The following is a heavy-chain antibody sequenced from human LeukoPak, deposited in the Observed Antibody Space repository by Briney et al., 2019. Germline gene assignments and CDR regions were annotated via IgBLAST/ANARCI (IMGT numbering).Heavy chain of an antibody. J-gene: IGHJ4*02. CDR3: ASKSYYYDSSGYRK. D-gene: IGHD3-22*01. Sequence: PSETLSLTCTVSGGSVSSGSYYWSWIRQPPGMGLEWIGYIYYSGSTNYNPSLKSRVTISVDTSKNQFSLKLSSVTAADTAVYYCASKSYYYDSSGYRKWGQGTLVTVSS. V-gene: IGHV4-61*01. CDR2: IYYSGST. CDR1: GGSVSSGSYY.